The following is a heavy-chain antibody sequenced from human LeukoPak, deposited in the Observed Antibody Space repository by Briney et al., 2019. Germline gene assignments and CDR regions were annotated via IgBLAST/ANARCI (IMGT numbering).Heavy chain of an antibody. Sequence: GGSLRLSCAASGFTFSSYSMSLVRQAPGKGLEWVSSISSSSSYIYYADSVSGRFTISRDNAKNSLYQQMNSLRAEDTAVYYGARARFMIDNPNDAFDIWGQGTMVTVSS. V-gene: IGHV3-21*04. CDR3: ARARFMIDNPNDAFDI. J-gene: IGHJ3*02. D-gene: IGHD3-22*01. CDR2: ISSSSSYI. CDR1: GFTFSSYS.